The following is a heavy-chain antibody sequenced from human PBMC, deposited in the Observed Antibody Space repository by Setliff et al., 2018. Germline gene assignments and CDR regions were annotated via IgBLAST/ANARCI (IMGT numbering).Heavy chain of an antibody. V-gene: IGHV4-4*07. Sequence: SETLSLTCNVSGASISAYYWSWFRQPPGKGLEWIGGMNARGLTEYSPPLKSRVAMSLDTSKNTASRKLTSVTAGDTAAYFCAREDYDSSGYYMDYWGQGTLVTVSS. CDR3: AREDYDSSGYYMDY. CDR2: MNARGLT. J-gene: IGHJ4*02. D-gene: IGHD3-22*01. CDR1: GASISAYY.